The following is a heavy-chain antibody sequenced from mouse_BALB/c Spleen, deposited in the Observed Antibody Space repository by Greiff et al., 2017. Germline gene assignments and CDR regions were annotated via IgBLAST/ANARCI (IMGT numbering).Heavy chain of an antibody. CDR3: TRSETYYGNYAWFAY. CDR1: GYTFTSYW. V-gene: IGHV1S22*01. Sequence: LQQPGSELVRPGASVKLSCKDSGYTFTSYWMHWVKQRPGQGLEWIGNIYPGSGSTNYDEKFKSKATLTVDTSSSTAYMQLSSLTSEDSAVYYCTRSETYYGNYAWFAYWGQGTLVTVSA. J-gene: IGHJ3*01. CDR2: IYPGSGST. D-gene: IGHD2-10*01.